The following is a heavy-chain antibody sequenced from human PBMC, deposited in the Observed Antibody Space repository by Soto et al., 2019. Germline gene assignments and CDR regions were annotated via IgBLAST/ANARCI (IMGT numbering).Heavy chain of an antibody. CDR1: GLTFSSST. CDR3: ARGHQYGGNSDAFEF. J-gene: IGHJ3*01. V-gene: IGHV1-69*12. D-gene: IGHD4-17*01. CDR2: IIPFFGSV. Sequence: QVHLVQSGAEVKKPGSSVKVSCKASGLTFSSSTLTWVRQAPGQGPEWMGGIIPFFGSVGYAQKFQDRVTISADVSTSTTYMELRSLRSEDTAVYYCARGHQYGGNSDAFEFWGQGTVVTVSS.